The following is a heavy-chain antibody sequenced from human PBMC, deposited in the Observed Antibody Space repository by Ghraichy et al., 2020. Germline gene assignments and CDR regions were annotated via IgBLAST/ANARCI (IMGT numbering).Heavy chain of an antibody. CDR3: AREWGLAYCGGDCSSGLDY. V-gene: IGHV1-2*04. D-gene: IGHD2-21*02. J-gene: IGHJ4*02. CDR2: INPNSGGT. Sequence: ASVKVSCKASGYTFTGYYMHWVRQAPGQGLEWMGWINPNSGGTNYAQKFQGWVTMTRDTSISTAYMELSRLRSDDTAVYYCAREWGLAYCGGDCSSGLDYWGQGTLVTVSS. CDR1: GYTFTGYY.